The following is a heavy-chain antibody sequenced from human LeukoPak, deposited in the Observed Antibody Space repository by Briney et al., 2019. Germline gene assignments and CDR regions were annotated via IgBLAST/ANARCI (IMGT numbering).Heavy chain of an antibody. D-gene: IGHD2-15*01. CDR1: GFIFDDYA. V-gene: IGHV3-9*01. Sequence: PGGSLRLSCAASGFIFDDYAMLWLRQAPGKGLEWVSGISWNGGSKDYADSVKGRFTISRDNAKNSLYLQINSLRAEDTALYFCAKNSGGILKYYFDYWGQGTLVTVSS. CDR2: ISWNGGSK. J-gene: IGHJ4*02. CDR3: AKNSGGILKYYFDY.